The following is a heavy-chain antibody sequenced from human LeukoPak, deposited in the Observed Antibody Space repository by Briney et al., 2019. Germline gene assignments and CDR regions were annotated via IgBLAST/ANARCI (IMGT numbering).Heavy chain of an antibody. CDR1: GGTFSSYA. J-gene: IGHJ6*03. V-gene: IGHV1-69*13. Sequence: SVKVSCKASGGTFSSYAISWVRQAPGQGLEWMGGIIPIFGTANYAQKFQGRVTITADESTSTAYMELSSLRSEDTAVYYCARDQTGTEPYYYYYMDVWGKGTTVTVSS. D-gene: IGHD1-1*01. CDR2: IIPIFGTA. CDR3: ARDQTGTEPYYYYYMDV.